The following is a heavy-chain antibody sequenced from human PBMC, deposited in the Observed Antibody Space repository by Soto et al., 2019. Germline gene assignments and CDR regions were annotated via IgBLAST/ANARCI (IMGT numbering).Heavy chain of an antibody. CDR3: AKDMGFSGYDYPDYYYYYGMDV. CDR2: ISWNSGSI. CDR1: GFTFDDYA. J-gene: IGHJ6*02. V-gene: IGHV3-9*01. Sequence: PGGSLRLSCAASGFTFDDYAMHWVRQAPGKGLEWVSGISWNSGSIGYADSVKGRFTISRDNAKNSLYLQMNSLRAEDTALYYCAKDMGFSGYDYPDYYYYYGMDVWGQGTTVTVSS. D-gene: IGHD5-12*01.